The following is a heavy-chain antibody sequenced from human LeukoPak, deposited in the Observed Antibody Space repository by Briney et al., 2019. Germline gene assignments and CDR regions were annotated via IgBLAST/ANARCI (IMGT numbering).Heavy chain of an antibody. CDR1: GGSIRSYC. Sequence: PSETLSLTCTVSGGSIRSYCWSWIRQPPGKGLEWIGYIYYSGSTNYNPSLKSRVTISVNTSKNKFSLKLSSVTAADPAVYSCARDYSRWFDPWGQGTLVTVSS. CDR3: ARDYSRWFDP. J-gene: IGHJ5*02. CDR2: IYYSGST. V-gene: IGHV4-59*01. D-gene: IGHD4-11*01.